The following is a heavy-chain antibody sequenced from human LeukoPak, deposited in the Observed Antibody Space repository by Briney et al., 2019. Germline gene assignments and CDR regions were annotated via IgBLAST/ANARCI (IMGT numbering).Heavy chain of an antibody. V-gene: IGHV4-59*12. J-gene: IGHJ4*02. CDR2: IYYSGST. CDR1: GGSISSYY. D-gene: IGHD1-1*01. CDR3: ARDRGTWNDDGFDY. Sequence: SETLSLTCAVSGGSISSYYWSWIRQPPGKGLEWIGYIYYSGSTNYNPSLKSRVTISVDTSKNQFSLKLSSVTAADTAVYYCARDRGTWNDDGFDYWGQGTLVTVSS.